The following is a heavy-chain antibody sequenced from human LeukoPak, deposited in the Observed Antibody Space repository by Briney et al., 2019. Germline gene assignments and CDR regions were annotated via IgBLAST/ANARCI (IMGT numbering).Heavy chain of an antibody. V-gene: IGHV1-69*06. CDR3: ARDRNGEHDY. D-gene: IGHD4-17*01. CDR1: GGTFSSYA. CDR2: IIPIFGTA. J-gene: IGHJ4*01. Sequence: ASVKVSCKASGGTFSSYAISWVRQAPGQGLEWMGRIIPIFGTANYAQKFQGRVTITADKSTSTAYMELSSLRSEDTAVYYCARDRNGEHDYWGHGTLVTVPS.